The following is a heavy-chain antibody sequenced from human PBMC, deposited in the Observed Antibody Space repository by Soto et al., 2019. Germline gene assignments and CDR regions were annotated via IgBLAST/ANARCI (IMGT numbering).Heavy chain of an antibody. Sequence: DVQLLESGGGLVQPGGSLRLYCAASGFTFSDYAMSWVRQAPEKGLEWVSSIGGGTDTYYAASVKGRFTISRDNSKNTLYLQMNSLRAEDTAVYYCARDAVPYNGQWDWFDPWAREPWSPSPQ. D-gene: IGHD3-10*01. CDR3: ARDAVPYNGQWDWFDP. V-gene: IGHV3-23*01. J-gene: IGHJ5*02. CDR2: IGGGTDT. CDR1: GFTFSDYA.